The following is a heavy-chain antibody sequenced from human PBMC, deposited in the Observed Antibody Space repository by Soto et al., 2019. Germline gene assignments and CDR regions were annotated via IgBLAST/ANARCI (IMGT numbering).Heavy chain of an antibody. CDR2: ISYDGSNK. D-gene: IGHD6-13*01. CDR1: GFTFSSYG. V-gene: IGHV3-30*18. J-gene: IGHJ4*02. CDR3: AKEGHSSSWYVGTDY. Sequence: QVQLVESGGGVVQPGRSLRLSCAASGFTFSSYGMHWVRQAPGKGLEWVAVISYDGSNKYYADSVKGRFTISRDNSKNTLYLQMNSLRAEDTAVYYCAKEGHSSSWYVGTDYWGQGTLVTVSS.